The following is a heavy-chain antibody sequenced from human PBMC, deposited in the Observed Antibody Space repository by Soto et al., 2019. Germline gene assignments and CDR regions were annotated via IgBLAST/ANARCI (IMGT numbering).Heavy chain of an antibody. CDR3: AKDAYYYGSGSYSHYYGMDV. V-gene: IGHV3-23*01. D-gene: IGHD3-10*01. Sequence: PXGFLRLSCAASGFTFSSYCKSGVRQGPRKGLEWVSTISSSGGSTSYADSVKGRFTISRDNSKNTLYLQMNSLRAEDTAVYYCAKDAYYYGSGSYSHYYGMDVWGQGTTVTVSS. J-gene: IGHJ6*02. CDR1: GFTFSSYC. CDR2: ISSSGGST.